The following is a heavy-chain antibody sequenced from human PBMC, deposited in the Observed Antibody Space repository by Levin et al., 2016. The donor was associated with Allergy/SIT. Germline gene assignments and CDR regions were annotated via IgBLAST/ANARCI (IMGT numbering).Heavy chain of an antibody. J-gene: IGHJ2*01. Sequence: GESLKISCAASGFTFSDYYMSWIRQAPGKGLEWVSYISSSGSTIYYADSVKGRFTISRDNSKNTLYLQMNSLRAEDTAVYYCAKGSSSGWTPHWYFDLWGRGTLVTVSS. CDR3: AKGSSSGWTPHWYFDL. CDR2: ISSSGSTI. CDR1: GFTFSDYY. D-gene: IGHD6-19*01. V-gene: IGHV3-11*01.